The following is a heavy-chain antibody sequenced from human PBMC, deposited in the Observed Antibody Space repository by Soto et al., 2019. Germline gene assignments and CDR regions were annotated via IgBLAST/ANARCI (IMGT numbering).Heavy chain of an antibody. J-gene: IGHJ4*02. V-gene: IGHV1-18*01. Sequence: QVQLVQSGAEVGKPGASVKVSCKASGYSFANYPISWVRQAPGQGLEWMGWISTYDGNTNYAQKLQGRVTITTDTSRSTGDLEVISLSFDFTVMYDFARDIRDGYKVSLFDHLGQGTLVTVSS. CDR1: GYSFANYP. D-gene: IGHD5-12*01. CDR2: ISTYDGNT. CDR3: ARDIRDGYKVSLFDH.